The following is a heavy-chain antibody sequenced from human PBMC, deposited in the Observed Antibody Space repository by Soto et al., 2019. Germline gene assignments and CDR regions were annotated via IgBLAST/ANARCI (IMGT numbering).Heavy chain of an antibody. D-gene: IGHD3-9*01. CDR1: GYSFTSYD. CDR3: ARGRPLRYFDWSTYYYYYGMDV. Sequence: XSVKVSCKASGYSFTSYDINWVRQATGQGLEWMGWMNPNSGNTGYAQKFQGRVTMTRNTSISTAYMELSSLRSEDTAVYYCARGRPLRYFDWSTYYYYYGMDVWGQGTTVTVSS. J-gene: IGHJ6*02. CDR2: MNPNSGNT. V-gene: IGHV1-8*01.